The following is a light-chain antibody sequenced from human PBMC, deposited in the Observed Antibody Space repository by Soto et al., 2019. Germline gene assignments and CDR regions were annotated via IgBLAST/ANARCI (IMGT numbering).Light chain of an antibody. J-gene: IGLJ1*01. V-gene: IGLV1-40*01. CDR1: SSNIGAGYD. Sequence: SVLTQPPSVSGAPGQRVTISCTGSSSNIGAGYDVHWYQQLPGTAPKLLIYGNSNRPSGVPDRFSGSKSGTSASLAITGLQAEDEADYYCQSYDSNLSGSRVFGTGTKVTVL. CDR3: QSYDSNLSGSRV. CDR2: GNS.